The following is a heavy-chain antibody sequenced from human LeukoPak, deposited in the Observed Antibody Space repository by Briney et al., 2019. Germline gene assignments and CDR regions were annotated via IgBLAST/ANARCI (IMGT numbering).Heavy chain of an antibody. V-gene: IGHV3-30*02. CDR3: AKETGAYYY. Sequence: GGSLRLSCAASGFTFSSYGMHWVRQAPGKGLEWVAFIRYDGSKKYYADSVKGRFTISRDNSKNTLYMQMNSLRAEDTAVYYCAKETGAYYYWGQGTLVTVSS. D-gene: IGHD2-8*02. CDR2: IRYDGSKK. J-gene: IGHJ4*02. CDR1: GFTFSSYG.